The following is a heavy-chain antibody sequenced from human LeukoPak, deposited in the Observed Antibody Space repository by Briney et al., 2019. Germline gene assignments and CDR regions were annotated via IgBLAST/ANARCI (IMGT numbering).Heavy chain of an antibody. CDR2: IYYSGST. V-gene: IGHV4-30-4*08. CDR3: ARVVVDGEAFDI. D-gene: IGHD2-8*02. J-gene: IGHJ3*02. CDR1: GGSISSGDYY. Sequence: PSETLSLTCTVSGGSISSGDYYWSWIRQPPGKGLEWIGYIYYSGSTYYNPSLKSRVTISVKKSKNQFSLKLSSVTAADTAVYYCARVVVDGEAFDIWGRGTMVTVSS.